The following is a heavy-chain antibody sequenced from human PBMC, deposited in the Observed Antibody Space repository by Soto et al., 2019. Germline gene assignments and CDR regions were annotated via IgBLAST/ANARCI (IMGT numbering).Heavy chain of an antibody. Sequence: EVQLLESGGALEQPGGSLRLSCAASGFTFSTYVMSWVRLAPGKGLEWVSAISGSGDSTYYADSVKGRFTISRDNSKNMLYLQMNSLRAEDTAVYYCAKSRRGQLLDYFGYWGQGTLVTVSS. CDR3: AKSRRGQLLDYFGY. CDR1: GFTFSTYV. V-gene: IGHV3-23*01. CDR2: ISGSGDST. J-gene: IGHJ4*02. D-gene: IGHD2-2*01.